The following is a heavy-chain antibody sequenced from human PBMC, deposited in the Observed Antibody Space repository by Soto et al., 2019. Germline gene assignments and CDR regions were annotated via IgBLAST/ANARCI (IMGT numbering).Heavy chain of an antibody. D-gene: IGHD2-15*01. CDR2: ISYDGSNK. CDR1: GFTFSSYG. CDR3: ARDGYCSGGSCYSVPVFDY. J-gene: IGHJ4*02. Sequence: GGSLRLSCAASGFTFSSYGMHWVRQAPGKGLEWVAVISYDGSNKYYADTVKGRFTISRDNSKKTLYLQMNSLRAEDTAVYYCARDGYCSGGSCYSVPVFDYWGQGTLVTVSS. V-gene: IGHV3-30*03.